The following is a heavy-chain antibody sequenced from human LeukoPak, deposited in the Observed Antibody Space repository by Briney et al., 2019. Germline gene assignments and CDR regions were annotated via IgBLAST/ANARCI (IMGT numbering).Heavy chain of an antibody. CDR1: GFTFSSYS. CDR2: ISSSSSYI. CDR3: ARDFDYGDYVGWFDP. V-gene: IGHV3-21*01. J-gene: IGHJ5*02. Sequence: GGSLRLSCAASGFTFSSYSMNWVRQAPGKGLEWVSSISSSSSYIYYADPVKGRFTISRDNAKNSLYLQMNSLRAEDTAVYYCARDFDYGDYVGWFDPWGQGTLVTVSS. D-gene: IGHD4-17*01.